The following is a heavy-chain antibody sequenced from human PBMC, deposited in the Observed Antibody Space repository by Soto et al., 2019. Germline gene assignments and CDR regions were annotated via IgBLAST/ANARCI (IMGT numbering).Heavy chain of an antibody. CDR1: GGSISSYY. CDR2: VHDSWGS. CDR3: ARDDSERPATY. D-gene: IGHD3-10*01. V-gene: IGHV4-59*01. J-gene: IGHJ4*02. Sequence: SETLSLTCTVSGGSISSYYWSWIRQPPGKGLEWIGYVHDSWGSHYNPSLKSRVTISVDTSKNQFSLKLTSVTAADTAMYYCARDDSERPATYWGQGTLVTVSS.